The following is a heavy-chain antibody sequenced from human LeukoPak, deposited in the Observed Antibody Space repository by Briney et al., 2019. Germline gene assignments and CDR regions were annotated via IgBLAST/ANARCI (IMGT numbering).Heavy chain of an antibody. CDR3: ARDGYNYNWFDP. V-gene: IGHV4-59*13. Sequence: SETLSLTCTVSGGSISSYYWSWIRQPPGKGLEWIGYIYYSGSTNYNPSLKSRVTISVDTSKNQFSLKLSSVTAADTAVYYCARDGYNYNWFDPWGQGTLVTVS. CDR2: IYYSGST. J-gene: IGHJ5*02. D-gene: IGHD5-24*01. CDR1: GGSISSYY.